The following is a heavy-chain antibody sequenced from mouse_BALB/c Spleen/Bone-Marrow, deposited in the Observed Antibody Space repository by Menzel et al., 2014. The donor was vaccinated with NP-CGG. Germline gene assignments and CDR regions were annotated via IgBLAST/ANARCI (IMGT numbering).Heavy chain of an antibody. CDR2: ISYSGST. J-gene: IGHJ4*01. CDR3: ARFGYDYALDY. V-gene: IGHV3-8*02. D-gene: IGHD2-2*01. Sequence: EVKLVESGPSLVKPSQTLSLPCSVTGDSITSGYWNWTRKFPGNKLEYMGYISYSGSTYYNPSLKSRISITRDTSKNQYYLQLKSVTTEDTATYYCARFGYDYALDYWGQGTSVTVSS. CDR1: GDSITSGY.